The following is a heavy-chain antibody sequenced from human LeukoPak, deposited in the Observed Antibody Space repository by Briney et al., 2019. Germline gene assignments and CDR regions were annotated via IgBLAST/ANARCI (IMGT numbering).Heavy chain of an antibody. D-gene: IGHD5-18*01. CDR2: IRYDGSNK. J-gene: IGHJ4*02. CDR1: GFTFSSYG. CDR3: ARSRGYSYGRLDY. Sequence: GGSLRLSCAASGFTFSSYGMHWVRQAPGKGLEWVAFIRYDGSNKYYADSVKGRFAISRDNTKNSLYLQMNSLRAEDTAVYYCARSRGYSYGRLDYWGQGTLVTVSS. V-gene: IGHV3-33*08.